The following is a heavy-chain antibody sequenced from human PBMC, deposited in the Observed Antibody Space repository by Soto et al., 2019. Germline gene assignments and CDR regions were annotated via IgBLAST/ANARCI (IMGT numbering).Heavy chain of an antibody. D-gene: IGHD5-12*01. Sequence: SETLSLTCAVSGGSISSSNWWSWVRQPPGKGLEWIGEIYHSGSTNYNPSLKSRVTISVDKSKNQFSLKLSSVTAADTAVYYCARAMATIVSPFDYWGQGTLVTVSS. V-gene: IGHV4-4*02. CDR2: IYHSGST. CDR1: GGSISSSNW. J-gene: IGHJ4*02. CDR3: ARAMATIVSPFDY.